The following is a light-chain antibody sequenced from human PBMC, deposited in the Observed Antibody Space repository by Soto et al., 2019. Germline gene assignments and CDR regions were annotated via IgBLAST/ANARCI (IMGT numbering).Light chain of an antibody. CDR2: HAA. CDR1: QSVSNN. CDR3: QQYSEWPLT. Sequence: EIVMTQSPATLSVSPGERATLSCRASQSVSNNVAWYQQKPGQAPRLLIYHAATRATGIPARFSGSGSGTEVTLPISSLQSEDFAVYYCQQYSEWPLTFGGGTKVEIK. J-gene: IGKJ4*01. V-gene: IGKV3-15*01.